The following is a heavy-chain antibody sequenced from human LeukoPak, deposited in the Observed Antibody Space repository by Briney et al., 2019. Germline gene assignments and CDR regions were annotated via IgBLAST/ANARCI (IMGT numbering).Heavy chain of an antibody. CDR2: IKRKTDGGTT. D-gene: IGHD5-18*01. V-gene: IGHV3-15*01. CDR3: TTDLHTAMDGSRNVDY. J-gene: IGHJ4*02. CDR1: GFIFSNAW. Sequence: GGSLRLSCAASGFIFSNAWMTWVRQAPGKGLEWVGRIKRKTDGGTTDYAAPVKGRFTISRDDSKNTLYLQMNSLKTEDTAVYYCTTDLHTAMDGSRNVDYWGQGTLVTVSS.